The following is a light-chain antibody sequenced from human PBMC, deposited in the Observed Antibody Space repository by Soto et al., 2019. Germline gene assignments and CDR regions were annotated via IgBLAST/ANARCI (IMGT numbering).Light chain of an antibody. CDR3: QQYYSTPPVT. CDR2: WAS. CDR1: QSVLYSSNNKNY. Sequence: DIVMIQSPDSLAVSLGERATINCKSSQSVLYSSNNKNYLAWYQQKLGQPPKLLIYWASTRESGVPDRFSGSGSGTDFTLTIRSLQAEDVAVYYCQQYYSTPPVTFGPGTRVDIK. V-gene: IGKV4-1*01. J-gene: IGKJ3*01.